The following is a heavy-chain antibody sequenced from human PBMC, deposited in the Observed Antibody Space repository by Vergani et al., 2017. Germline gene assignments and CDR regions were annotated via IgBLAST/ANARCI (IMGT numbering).Heavy chain of an antibody. CDR3: ARSIVYCTSGSVLPYYFDL. CDR1: GYIFKNYY. J-gene: IGHJ4*02. V-gene: IGHV1-46*02. CDR2: VNFVTGAA. D-gene: IGHD2-15*01. Sequence: QVHLVQSGAAVKKPGASAKVSCTASGYIFKNYYMHWLRLAPGQGFQWMGVVNFVTGAATSPQKVEGRITMTGDTSTATFYMDLSSLKYEDTAIYYCARSIVYCTSGSVLPYYFDLWGQGTLVTVSS.